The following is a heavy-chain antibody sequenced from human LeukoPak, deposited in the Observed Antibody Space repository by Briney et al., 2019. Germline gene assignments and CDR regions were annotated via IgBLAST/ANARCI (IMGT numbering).Heavy chain of an antibody. CDR3: SRPGLTGMREYERADYYYYGMDL. J-gene: IGHJ6*02. V-gene: IGHV4-34*01. CDR2: VNYRGSP. D-gene: IGHD2/OR15-2a*01. CDR1: GGSFSGYL. Sequence: PSETLSLTCDVPGGSFSGYLWSWIRQSPGKGLEWIGEVNYRGSPNYNPSLESRVTISVDTSKNQLSLKLTSVTAADTALYYCSRPGLTGMREYERADYYYYGMDLWGQGTAVTVFS.